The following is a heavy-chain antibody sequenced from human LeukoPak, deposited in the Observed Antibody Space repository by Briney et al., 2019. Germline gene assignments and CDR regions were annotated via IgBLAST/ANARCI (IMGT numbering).Heavy chain of an antibody. CDR3: ARRKYYYDSSGYYLEAFDI. J-gene: IGHJ3*02. CDR1: GGSISSYY. Sequence: SETLSLTCTVSGGSISSYYWSWIRQPPGKGLEWIGYIYTSGSTNYNPSLKSRVTISVDTSKNQFSLKLSSVTAADTAVYYCARRKYYYDSSGYYLEAFDIWGQGTMVTVSS. D-gene: IGHD3-22*01. V-gene: IGHV4-4*09. CDR2: IYTSGST.